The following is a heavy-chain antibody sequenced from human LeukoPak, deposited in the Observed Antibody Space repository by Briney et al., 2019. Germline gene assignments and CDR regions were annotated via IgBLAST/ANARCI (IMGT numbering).Heavy chain of an antibody. CDR2: IYPGDSDT. Sequence: GESLKISCKGSGYSFTSYWIGWVRQMPGKGLEWMGIIYPGDSDTRYSPSFQGQVTISADKSISTAYLQWSSLKASDTAMYYCARLPQAMVRGVIVTIGGETDYWGQGTLVTVSS. CDR3: ARLPQAMVRGVIVTIGGETDY. V-gene: IGHV5-51*01. J-gene: IGHJ4*02. CDR1: GYSFTSYW. D-gene: IGHD3-10*01.